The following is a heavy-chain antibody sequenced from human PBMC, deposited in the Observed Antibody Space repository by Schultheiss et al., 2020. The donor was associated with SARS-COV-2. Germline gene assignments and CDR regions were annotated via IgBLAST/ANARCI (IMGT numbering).Heavy chain of an antibody. V-gene: IGHV3-33*01. CDR2: IWPDGTDI. J-gene: IGHJ4*02. D-gene: IGHD2-15*01. Sequence: GGSLRLSCAASGFSFSTYGMHWVRQAPGKRLEWLSVIWPDGTDINYADSVKGRFTISRDNPRNTLYLQMNSLRGEDTAVYYCATGEDGLLDYWGQGTLVTVSS. CDR3: ATGEDGLLDY. CDR1: GFSFSTYG.